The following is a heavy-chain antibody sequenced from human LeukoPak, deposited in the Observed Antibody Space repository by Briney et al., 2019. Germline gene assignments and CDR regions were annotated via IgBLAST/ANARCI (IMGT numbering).Heavy chain of an antibody. J-gene: IGHJ4*02. V-gene: IGHV1-69*13. CDR3: GTHIGNSPVFDY. Sequence: SVKVSCKASGGTFSSYAISWVRQAPGQGLEWMGGIIPIFGTANYAQKFQGRVTVTADESTSTAYMELSSLRSEDTAVYYCGTHIGNSPVFDYWGQGTLVTVSS. D-gene: IGHD4-23*01. CDR2: IIPIFGTA. CDR1: GGTFSSYA.